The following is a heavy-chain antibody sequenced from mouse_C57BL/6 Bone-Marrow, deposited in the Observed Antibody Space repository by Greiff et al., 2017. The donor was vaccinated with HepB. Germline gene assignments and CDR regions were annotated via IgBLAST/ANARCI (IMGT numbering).Heavy chain of an antibody. CDR2: INPGSGGT. D-gene: IGHD1-1*01. CDR3: ARSPLYYGSSYRYFDV. CDR1: GYAFTNYL. V-gene: IGHV1-54*01. Sequence: VKLMESGAELVRPGTSVKVSCKASGYAFTNYLIEWVKQRPGQGLEWIGVINPGSGGTNYNEKFKGKATLTADKSSSTAYMQLSSLTSEDSAVYFCARSPLYYGSSYRYFDVWGTGTTVTVSS. J-gene: IGHJ1*03.